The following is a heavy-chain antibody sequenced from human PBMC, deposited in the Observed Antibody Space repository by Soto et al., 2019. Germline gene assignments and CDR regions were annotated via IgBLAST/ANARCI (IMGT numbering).Heavy chain of an antibody. CDR1: GFTFTTAW. D-gene: IGHD3-16*01. Sequence: GGSLRLSCAASGFTFTTAWINWVRQAPGKGLEWVGRIKSKTDGGTPDFAAPVKGRFTISRDDSKNTLYLQMNSLKTEDTAVYYCTTDPGGGPRDYYYYGMDVWGQGTTVTVSS. CDR2: IKSKTDGGTP. V-gene: IGHV3-15*07. J-gene: IGHJ6*02. CDR3: TTDPGGGPRDYYYYGMDV.